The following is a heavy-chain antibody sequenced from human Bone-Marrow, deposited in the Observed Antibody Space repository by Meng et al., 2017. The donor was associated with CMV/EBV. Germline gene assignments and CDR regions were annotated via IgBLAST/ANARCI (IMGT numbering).Heavy chain of an antibody. D-gene: IGHD2-2*01. J-gene: IGHJ5*02. V-gene: IGHV4-4*02. CDR1: GGSISSSNW. CDR3: ARDSCSSTSCYHNWFDP. Sequence: SETLSLTCAVSGGSISSSNWWSWVRQPPGKGLEWIGEIYHSGSTNYNPSLKSRVTISVDKSKNQFSLKLSSVTAADTAVYYCARDSCSSTSCYHNWFDPCGQGTLVTVSS. CDR2: IYHSGST.